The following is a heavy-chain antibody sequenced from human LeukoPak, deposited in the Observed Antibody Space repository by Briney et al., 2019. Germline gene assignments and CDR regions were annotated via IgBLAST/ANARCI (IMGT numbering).Heavy chain of an antibody. V-gene: IGHV4-31*03. CDR1: GVSVSDGRYY. J-gene: IGHJ3*02. CDR2: KYYSGSA. CDR3: ATPYCSSICCHDVFSM. D-gene: IGHD2-2*01. Sequence: SQTLSLTCNVSGVSVSDGRYYWTWIRQHPGKGLEWIGYKYYSGSAKYNPSLKSRLTISVDTSKNQFSLQLTSVTAADTATYYCATPYCSSICCHDVFSMWGEGTRVTASS.